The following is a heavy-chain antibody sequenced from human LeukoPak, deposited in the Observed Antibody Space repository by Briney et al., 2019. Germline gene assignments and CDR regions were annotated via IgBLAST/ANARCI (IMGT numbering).Heavy chain of an antibody. D-gene: IGHD4-17*01. CDR3: ARGDGDYEDY. CDR2: INHSGST. Sequence: SETLSLTCSVYGESFSASFWSWIRQPPGKGLEWIGEINHSGSTNYNPSLKSRVTISVDTSKNQFSLKLSSVTAADTAVYYCARGDGDYEDYWGQGTLVTVSS. CDR1: GESFSASF. J-gene: IGHJ4*02. V-gene: IGHV4-34*01.